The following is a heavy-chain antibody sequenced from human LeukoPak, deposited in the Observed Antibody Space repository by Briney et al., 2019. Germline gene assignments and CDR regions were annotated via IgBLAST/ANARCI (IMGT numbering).Heavy chain of an antibody. CDR2: IWHDGNYK. Sequence: PGGSLRLSCVASGLTFSNYNMHWVRQAPGKGLEWVAVIWHDGNYKYYVDSVKGRFTISRDNSKNTVYLQMNSLGAEDTAVYLCARDPDYYDSSAYSFRGGLHYDFWGRGTWSPSPQ. J-gene: IGHJ4*02. CDR1: GLTFSNYN. CDR3: ARDPDYYDSSAYSFRGGLHYDF. D-gene: IGHD3-22*01. V-gene: IGHV3-33*01.